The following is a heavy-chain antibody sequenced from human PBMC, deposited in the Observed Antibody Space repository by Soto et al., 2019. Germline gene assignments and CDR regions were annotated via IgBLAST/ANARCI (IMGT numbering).Heavy chain of an antibody. V-gene: IGHV3-21*01. J-gene: IGHJ6*02. D-gene: IGHD2-2*01. CDR3: ARVGCSSTSCHYYYYGMDV. CDR1: GFTFSSYS. Sequence: EVQLVESGGGLVKPGGSLRLSCAASGFTFSSYSMNWVRQAPGKGLEWVSSINSSSSYIYYADSVKGRFTISRDNAKNSLYLQMNSLRAEDTAVYYCARVGCSSTSCHYYYYGMDVWGQGTTVTVSS. CDR2: INSSSSYI.